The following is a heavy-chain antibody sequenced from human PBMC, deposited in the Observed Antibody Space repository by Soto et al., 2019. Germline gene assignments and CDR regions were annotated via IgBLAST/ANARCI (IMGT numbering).Heavy chain of an antibody. CDR2: IYGPGTT. CDR1: GGSINSYY. D-gene: IGHD3-3*01. V-gene: IGHV4-59*01. J-gene: IGHJ5*02. CDR3: AGFSSGTYLFDL. Sequence: QVRLQESDPGLVKPSETLSLTCTVSGGSINSYYWSWIRQPPGKGLEWIGYIYGPGTTNYSPSVKSRVAMSVDTSKNQFSLKLDSVTVADTAVYFCAGFSSGTYLFDLWGQGTLVTVSS.